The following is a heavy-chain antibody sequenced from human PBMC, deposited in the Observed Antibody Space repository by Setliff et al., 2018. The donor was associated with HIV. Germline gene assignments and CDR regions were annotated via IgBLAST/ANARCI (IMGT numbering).Heavy chain of an antibody. J-gene: IGHJ6*03. V-gene: IGHV4-39*02. CDR1: GASISSGNYY. D-gene: IGHD3-16*02. Sequence: SETLSLTCTVSGASISSGNYYWGWIRQSPGKRLEWIGTVHYSGSTYYNPSLKSRLTISVDTSTNHFSLKLSSVAAADTAVYYCARLVGYYRSDNANYYYMDVWGKGTTVTVSS. CDR3: ARLVGYYRSDNANYYYMDV. CDR2: VHYSGST.